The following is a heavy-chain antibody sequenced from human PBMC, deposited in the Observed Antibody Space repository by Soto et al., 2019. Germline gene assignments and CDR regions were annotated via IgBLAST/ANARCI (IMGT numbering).Heavy chain of an antibody. CDR3: ATSVYSGHPANWFDP. J-gene: IGHJ5*02. Sequence: PGGSLRLFCEATGFIFSASGMNWVRQAPGKGLEWVALISYDGSKEEYADSVKGRFTISRDNSKNTVYLQMNSLRAEDTAVYFCATSVYSGHPANWFDPWGQGT. CDR2: ISYDGSKE. V-gene: IGHV3-30*03. CDR1: GFIFSASG. D-gene: IGHD5-12*01.